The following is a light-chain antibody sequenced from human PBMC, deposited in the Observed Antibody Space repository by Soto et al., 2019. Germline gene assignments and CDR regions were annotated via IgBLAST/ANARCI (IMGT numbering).Light chain of an antibody. J-gene: IGKJ4*01. Sequence: EIVLTQSPATVSLSPGERATLSCRASQSVSSYLAWYQQKPGLAPRLLIYAASTRATGIPDRFSGSGSGTDFTLTISRLEPEDFAVYYCQQHGSSLALTFGGGTKVDIK. CDR3: QQHGSSLALT. CDR2: AAS. CDR1: QSVSSY. V-gene: IGKV3-20*01.